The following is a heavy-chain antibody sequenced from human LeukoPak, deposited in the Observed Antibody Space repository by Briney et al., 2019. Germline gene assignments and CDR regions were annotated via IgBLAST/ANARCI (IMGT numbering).Heavy chain of an antibody. CDR3: ARDRGDGYNYEGLDF. Sequence: GASVKVSCKTSGYTFTNYAIHWVRQAPGQRLEWMGWINAGYGNTKYSQKFQGRVTLTSDTSANTAYMDLSSLKSEDTAAYYCARDRGDGYNYEGLDFWGQGTLVTVSS. D-gene: IGHD5-24*01. CDR2: INAGYGNT. J-gene: IGHJ4*02. CDR1: GYTFTNYA. V-gene: IGHV1-3*01.